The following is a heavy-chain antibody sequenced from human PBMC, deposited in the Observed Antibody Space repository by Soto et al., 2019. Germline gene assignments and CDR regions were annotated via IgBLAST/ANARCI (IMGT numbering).Heavy chain of an antibody. J-gene: IGHJ4*02. Sequence: SVTLCVTSTVAGGYIIGYCWSWIRQKTGKGLEWIGDIYYSGSTNYNPSLKSRVTISVDTSKNQSSLKPSSVTAADTAVYYCARGGYDILTGLTGVIDYWGQGTLVTVSS. V-gene: IGHV4-59*12. CDR2: IYYSGST. CDR3: ARGGYDILTGLTGVIDY. D-gene: IGHD3-9*01. CDR1: GGYIIGYC.